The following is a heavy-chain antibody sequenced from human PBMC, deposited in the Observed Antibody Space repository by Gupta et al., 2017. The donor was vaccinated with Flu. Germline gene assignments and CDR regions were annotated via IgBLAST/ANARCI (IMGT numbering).Heavy chain of an antibody. Sequence: QLQLQESGPGLVKPSETLSLTCTVSGGSISSSSYYWGWIRQPPGKGLEWIGSIYYSGSTYYNPSLKSRVTISVDTSKNQFSLKLSSVTAADTAVYYCARHVKYSSSWGWFDPGGQGTLVTVSS. V-gene: IGHV4-39*01. CDR1: GGSISSSSYY. CDR2: IYYSGST. D-gene: IGHD6-13*01. J-gene: IGHJ5*02. CDR3: ARHVKYSSSWGWFDP.